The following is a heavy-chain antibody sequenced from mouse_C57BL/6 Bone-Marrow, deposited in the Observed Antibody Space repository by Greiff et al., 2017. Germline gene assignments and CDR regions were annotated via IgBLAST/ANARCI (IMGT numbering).Heavy chain of an antibody. J-gene: IGHJ3*01. V-gene: IGHV1-26*01. CDR1: GYTFTDYY. CDR2: INPNNGGT. CDR3: ASDDLAWFAY. Sequence: EVQLQQSGPELVKPGASVKISCKASGYTFTDYYMNWVKQSHGKSLEWIGDINPNNGGTSYNQKFKGKATLTVDKSSSPAYMELRSLTSEDSAVYDCASDDLAWFAYWGQGTLVTVSA.